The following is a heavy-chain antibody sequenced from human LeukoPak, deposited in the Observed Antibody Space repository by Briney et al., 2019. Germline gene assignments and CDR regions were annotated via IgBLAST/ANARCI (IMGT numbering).Heavy chain of an antibody. D-gene: IGHD5-12*01. CDR1: GFTFSSYS. J-gene: IGHJ4*02. CDR3: ASGSEYSGSSYRPLDY. CDR2: IKENGSEK. Sequence: GGSLRLSCAASGFTFSSYSMNWVRQAPGKGLEWVANIKENGSEKNYLDSVKGRFTVSRDNSKNSLYLQMNSLRAEDTAVYYCASGSEYSGSSYRPLDYWGQGTLVTVSS. V-gene: IGHV3-7*01.